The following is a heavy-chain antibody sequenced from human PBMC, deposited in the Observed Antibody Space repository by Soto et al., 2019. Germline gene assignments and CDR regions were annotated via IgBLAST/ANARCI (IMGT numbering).Heavy chain of an antibody. CDR3: ARGTTPLGAYFDY. V-gene: IGHV4-31*03. Sequence: QVQLQESGPGLVKPSQTLSLTCTFSGGSISSGGYYWSWIRQHPGKGLEWIGYIYYSGSTYYNPSLKSRVTISVDTSKNQFSLKLSSVTAADTAVYYCARGTTPLGAYFDYWGQGTLVTVSS. CDR1: GGSISSGGYY. J-gene: IGHJ4*02. CDR2: IYYSGST. D-gene: IGHD4-17*01.